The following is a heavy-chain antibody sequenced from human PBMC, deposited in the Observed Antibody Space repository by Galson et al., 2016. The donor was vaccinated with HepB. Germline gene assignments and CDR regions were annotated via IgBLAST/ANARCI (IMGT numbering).Heavy chain of an antibody. V-gene: IGHV4-39*01. CDR1: GGSINNSPYY. Sequence: LSLTCSVSGGSINNSPYYWGWIRQPPGRGLDWIGSIDDSGTTYQSPSLKSRVAISVDTSKNQFSLNLSSVTAADTAVYYCARQSVVGVTLGRGVIAPGGVFEIWGQGTMVT. CDR2: IDDSGTT. J-gene: IGHJ3*02. D-gene: IGHD3-10*01. CDR3: ARQSVVGVTLGRGVIAPGGVFEI.